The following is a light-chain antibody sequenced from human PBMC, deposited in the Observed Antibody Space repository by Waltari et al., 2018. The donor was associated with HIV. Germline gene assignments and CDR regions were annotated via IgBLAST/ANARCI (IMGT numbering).Light chain of an antibody. CDR2: DAS. V-gene: IGKV1-39*01. J-gene: IGKJ2*01. Sequence: DIQMTQSPSSLSASVGDRVTITCRTSQSISSYLNWYQQKPGKAPKILIYDASSWQSGVPSRFSGSGSGTDFTLTISSLQPEDFATYYCQQSYSTPYTFGQGTKLEIK. CDR1: QSISSY. CDR3: QQSYSTPYT.